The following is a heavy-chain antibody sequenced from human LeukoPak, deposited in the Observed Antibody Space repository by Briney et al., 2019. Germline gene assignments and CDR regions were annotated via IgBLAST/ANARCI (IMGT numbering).Heavy chain of an antibody. Sequence: GRSLRLSCAASGFTFSSYGMHWVRQAPGKGLEWVAVISYDGSNKYYADSVKGRFTISRDNSKNTLYLQMNSLRAEDTAVYYCAKSLYYYDSSGYYYYGMDVWGQGTTVTVSS. V-gene: IGHV3-30*18. CDR1: GFTFSSYG. D-gene: IGHD3-22*01. J-gene: IGHJ6*02. CDR2: ISYDGSNK. CDR3: AKSLYYYDSSGYYYYGMDV.